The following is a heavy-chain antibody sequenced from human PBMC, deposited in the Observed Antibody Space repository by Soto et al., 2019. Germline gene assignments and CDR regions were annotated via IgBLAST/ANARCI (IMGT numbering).Heavy chain of an antibody. CDR1: GGSISSSNW. CDR3: ASHTQYYYDSSGYFDY. CDR2: IYHSGST. V-gene: IGHV4-4*02. J-gene: IGHJ4*02. Sequence: PSETLSLTCAVSGGSISSSNWWSWVRQPTGKGLEWIGEIYHSGSTNYNPSLKSRVTISVDKSKNQFSLKLSSVTAADTAVYYCASHTQYYYDSSGYFDYWGQGTLVTVSS. D-gene: IGHD3-22*01.